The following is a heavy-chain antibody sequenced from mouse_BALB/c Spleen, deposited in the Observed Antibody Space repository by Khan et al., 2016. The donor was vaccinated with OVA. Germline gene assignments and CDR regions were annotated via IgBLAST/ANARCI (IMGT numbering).Heavy chain of an antibody. D-gene: IGHD1-1*01. CDR3: TRHGSSYDAMDY. Sequence: QVRLQQSGAELVRPGASVRLSCKASGYTFTSYWINWVKQRPGQGLEWIGNIYPSDSYTDYNQKFKDKATLTVDKSSSTAYMQLSSPTSEDSAVYYCTRHGSSYDAMDYWGQGTSVTVSS. J-gene: IGHJ4*01. CDR1: GYTFTSYW. CDR2: IYPSDSYT. V-gene: IGHV1-69*02.